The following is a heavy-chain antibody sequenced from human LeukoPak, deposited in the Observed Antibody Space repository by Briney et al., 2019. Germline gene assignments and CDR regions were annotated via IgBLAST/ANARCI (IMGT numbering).Heavy chain of an antibody. CDR2: IGSSGRTI. CDR1: GFMFSDYY. D-gene: IGHD3-10*02. J-gene: IGHJ6*04. V-gene: IGHV3-11*04. Sequence: GGSLRLSCAASGFMFSDYYMTWIRQAPGKGLEWVSYIGSSGRTIFYADSVKGRFTISRDNAKNSLYLQMNSLRAEDTAVYYCAELGITMIGGVWGKGTTVTISS. CDR3: AELGITMIGGV.